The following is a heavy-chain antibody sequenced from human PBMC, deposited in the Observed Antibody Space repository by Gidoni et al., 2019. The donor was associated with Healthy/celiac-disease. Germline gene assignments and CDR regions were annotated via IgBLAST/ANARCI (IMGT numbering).Heavy chain of an antibody. CDR3: ARGDGSGSYHFDY. CDR1: GFTFSEYY. J-gene: IGHJ4*02. CDR2: ISSSSSYT. V-gene: IGHV3-11*06. Sequence: QVQLVESGGGLGKPGGSLRLSCAASGFTFSEYYMSWIRQAPGKGLEWVSYISSSSSYTNYADSVKGRFTISRDNAKNSLYLQMNSLRAEDTAVYYCARGDGSGSYHFDYWGQGTLVTVSS. D-gene: IGHD3-10*01.